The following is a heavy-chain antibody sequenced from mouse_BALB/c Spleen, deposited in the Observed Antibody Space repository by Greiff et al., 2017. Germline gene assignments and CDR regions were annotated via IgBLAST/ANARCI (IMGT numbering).Heavy chain of an antibody. D-gene: IGHD2-4*01. CDR2: ISDGGSYT. V-gene: IGHV5-4*02. Sequence: VQLKESGGGLVKPGGSLKLSCAASGFTFSDYYMYWVRQTPEKRLEWVATISDGGSYTYYPDSVKGRFTISRDNAKNNLYLQMSSLKSEDTAMYYCARERGDYDKVFAYWGQGTLVTVSA. J-gene: IGHJ3*01. CDR1: GFTFSDYY. CDR3: ARERGDYDKVFAY.